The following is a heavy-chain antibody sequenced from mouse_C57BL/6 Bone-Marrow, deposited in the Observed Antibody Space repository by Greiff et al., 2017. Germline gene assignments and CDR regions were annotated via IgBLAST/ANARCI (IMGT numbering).Heavy chain of an antibody. V-gene: IGHV5-6*01. CDR2: ISSGGSYT. CDR3: ARHGDSCAY. Sequence: VQLKESGGDLVKPGGSLTLSCAASGFTFSSYGMSWVRQTPDKRLEWVATISSGGSYTYYPDSVKGRFTISRDNAKNTLYLQMSSLKSEDTAMYYCARHGDSCAYWGQGTLVNGSA. J-gene: IGHJ3*01. CDR1: GFTFSSYG.